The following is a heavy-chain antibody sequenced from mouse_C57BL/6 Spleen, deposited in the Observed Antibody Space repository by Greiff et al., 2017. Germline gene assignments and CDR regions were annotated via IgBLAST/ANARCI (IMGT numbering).Heavy chain of an antibody. CDR3: ARKFVTGYFDY. Sequence: QVQLQQSGAELMKPGASVKLSCKATGYTFTGYWIEWVQQRPGHGLEWIGELLPGSGSSNYNEKFKGKATFTADTSSNTAYMQLSSLATEDSAIYYCARKFVTGYFDYWGQGTTLTVSS. V-gene: IGHV1-9*01. CDR1: GYTFTGYW. J-gene: IGHJ2*01. D-gene: IGHD4-1*01. CDR2: LLPGSGSS.